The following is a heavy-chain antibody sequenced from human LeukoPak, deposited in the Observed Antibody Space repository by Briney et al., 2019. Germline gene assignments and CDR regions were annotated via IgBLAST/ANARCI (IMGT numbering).Heavy chain of an antibody. CDR1: GFTLNSYA. CDR2: INSGGGST. Sequence: PGGSLRLSCAASGFTLNSYATSWLPQAPGEGREGVSVINSGGGSTYYADSVKGRFTISRDNSKNTLFLQMNSLTVEDTGVYYCAKVSLLNVYSPGHWGQGTLVTVSS. D-gene: IGHD2-8*01. J-gene: IGHJ4*02. V-gene: IGHV3-23*01. CDR3: AKVSLLNVYSPGH.